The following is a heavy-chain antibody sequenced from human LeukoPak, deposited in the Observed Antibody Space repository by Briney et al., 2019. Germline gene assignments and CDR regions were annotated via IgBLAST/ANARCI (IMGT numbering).Heavy chain of an antibody. CDR3: ARWYSSGYSDY. J-gene: IGHJ4*02. D-gene: IGHD6-19*01. CDR1: GYTFTDYW. V-gene: IGHV5-51*01. Sequence: GESLKISCQASGYTFTDYWIAWVRQMPGKGLEWMGIIYPGDSDVIKSPSFQGQVIISADKSITTAYLQWTSLKASESAIYFCARWYSSGYSDYWGQGTLVTVSS. CDR2: IYPGDSDV.